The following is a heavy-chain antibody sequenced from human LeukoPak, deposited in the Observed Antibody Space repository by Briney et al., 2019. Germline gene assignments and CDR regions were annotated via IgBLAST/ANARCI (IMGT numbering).Heavy chain of an antibody. CDR3: ARAVLATKSEHWFDS. Sequence: SETLSLTCTVCGGSISSSSYYWGWIRQPPGKGLEWIGNIYFSGSTYYNPSLKSRVTISVDTSKNQFSLNLSSVTAADTAMYYCARAVLATKSEHWFDSWGQGTLVTVSS. V-gene: IGHV4-39*07. J-gene: IGHJ5*01. D-gene: IGHD2-8*01. CDR2: IYFSGST. CDR1: GGSISSSSYY.